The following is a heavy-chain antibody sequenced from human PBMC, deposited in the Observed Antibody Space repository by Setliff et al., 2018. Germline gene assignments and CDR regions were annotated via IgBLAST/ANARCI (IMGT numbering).Heavy chain of an antibody. D-gene: IGHD1-26*01. Sequence: SQTLSLTCAVSGGSISSGSYYWSWIRQPAGKGLEWVGRLHTSGSTNYNPSLKSRVTISVDTSKNQFSLKLSSVTAADTAVYFCARDNTIVGATDYWGQGTLVTVSS. CDR2: LHTSGST. CDR3: ARDNTIVGATDY. CDR1: GGSISSGSYY. J-gene: IGHJ4*02. V-gene: IGHV4-61*02.